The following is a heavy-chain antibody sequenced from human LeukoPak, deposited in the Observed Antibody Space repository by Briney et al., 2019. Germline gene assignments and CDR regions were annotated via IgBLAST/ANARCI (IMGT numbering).Heavy chain of an antibody. J-gene: IGHJ4*02. Sequence: GRSLRLFCAASGFTFSSYGMHWVRQAPGKGLEWVAVISYDGSNKYYADSVKGRFTISRDNSKNTLYLQMNSLRAEDTAVYYCAKDLTSSGWWTDYWGQGTLVTVSS. CDR2: ISYDGSNK. CDR3: AKDLTSSGWWTDY. CDR1: GFTFSSYG. V-gene: IGHV3-30*18. D-gene: IGHD6-19*01.